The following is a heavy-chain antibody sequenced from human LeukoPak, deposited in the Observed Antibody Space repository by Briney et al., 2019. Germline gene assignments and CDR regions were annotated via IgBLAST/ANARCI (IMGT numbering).Heavy chain of an antibody. J-gene: IGHJ6*04. CDR3: AELGITMIGGV. V-gene: IGHV3-74*01. D-gene: IGHD3-10*02. CDR2: INSDGSST. Sequence: PGGSLRLSCAASGFTFSSYWMHWVRQAPGKGLVWVSRINSDGSSTSYADSVEGRFTISRDNAKNTQYLQMNSLRAEDTAVYYCAELGITMIGGVWGKGTTVTISS. CDR1: GFTFSSYW.